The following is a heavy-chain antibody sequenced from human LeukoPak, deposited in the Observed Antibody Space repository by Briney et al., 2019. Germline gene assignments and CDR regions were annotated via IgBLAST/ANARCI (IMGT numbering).Heavy chain of an antibody. D-gene: IGHD2-2*01. CDR1: GYSISSGYY. V-gene: IGHV4-38-2*02. Sequence: PSETLSLTCTVSGYSISSGYYWGWIRQPPGKGLEWIGSIYHSGSTYYSPSLKSRVTISVDTSKNQFSLKLSSVTAADTAVYYCASGDRARVLQVVPAAIPFDYWGQGTLVTVSS. J-gene: IGHJ4*02. CDR3: ASGDRARVLQVVPAAIPFDY. CDR2: IYHSGST.